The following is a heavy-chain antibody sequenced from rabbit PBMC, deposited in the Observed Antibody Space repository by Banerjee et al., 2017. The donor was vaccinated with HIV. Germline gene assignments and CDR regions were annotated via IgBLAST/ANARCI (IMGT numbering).Heavy chain of an antibody. CDR1: GFSFSRNYY. CDR2: IYAGSSGNT. Sequence: QSLEESGGDLVKPGASLTLTCKASGFSFSRNYYMSWVRQAPGKGLEWIGTIYAGSSGNTDYASWANGRFTISKTSSTTVTLQMTSLTAADTATYFCAREHTYADYGDFNLWGPGTLVTVS. D-gene: IGHD2-1*01. CDR3: AREHTYADYGDFNL. J-gene: IGHJ4*01. V-gene: IGHV1S40*01.